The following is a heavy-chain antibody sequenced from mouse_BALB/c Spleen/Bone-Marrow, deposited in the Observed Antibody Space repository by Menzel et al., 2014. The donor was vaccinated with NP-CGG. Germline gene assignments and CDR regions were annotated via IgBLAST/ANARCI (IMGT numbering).Heavy chain of an antibody. V-gene: IGHV1-80*01. CDR2: IYPGDGDT. J-gene: IGHJ2*01. Sequence: QXQXKESGAELVRPGSSVKISCKASGYVFSTYWMNWVKPRPGQGLEWIGQIYPGDGDTNYNGKFKGTATLTADKSSSTAYMQLSSLTSEDSAVYFCARSGYGSSYDYWGQGTTLTXSS. CDR3: ARSGYGSSYDY. D-gene: IGHD1-1*01. CDR1: GYVFSTYW.